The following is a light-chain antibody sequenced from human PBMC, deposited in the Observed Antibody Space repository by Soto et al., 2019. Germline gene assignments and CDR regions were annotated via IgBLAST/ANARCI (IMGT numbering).Light chain of an antibody. J-gene: IGKJ5*01. Sequence: EIVMTQSPSTLCGSPGAGATPSCRASQSVRSNLAWYHQKPGQAPRLLIYRASTRAAGLPDRFSGSGYETEFNLTISSLQSEDFAVYYCQQYNKWPITFGQGTRLEIK. CDR1: QSVRSN. CDR3: QQYNKWPIT. CDR2: RAS. V-gene: IGKV3-15*01.